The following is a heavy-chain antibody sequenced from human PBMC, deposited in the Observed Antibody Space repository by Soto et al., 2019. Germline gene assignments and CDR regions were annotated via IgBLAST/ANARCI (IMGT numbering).Heavy chain of an antibody. CDR2: IGTAGDA. J-gene: IGHJ4*02. V-gene: IGHV3-13*01. Sequence: GESLKISCAASGFTFSSHDIHWVRQGTGKGLEWVSSIGTAGDAYFPGSVKGRFTISRENAKNSLYLQMNSLRAGDTAVYGNRPQFHDYRGQGTLVTVSS. CDR3: RPQFHDY. CDR1: GFTFSSHD.